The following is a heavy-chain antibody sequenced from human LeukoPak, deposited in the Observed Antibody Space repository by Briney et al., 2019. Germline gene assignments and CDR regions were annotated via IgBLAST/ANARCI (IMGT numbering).Heavy chain of an antibody. CDR3: AHREDGAAAGTFDY. Sequence: SGPTLVKPTQTLTLTCTFSGFSLSTSGVGVGWIRQPPGKALEGLALIYWDDDKRYSPSLKSRLTITKDTSKNQEVLTMTNMDPVDTATYYCAHREDGAAAGTFDYWGQGTLVTVSS. V-gene: IGHV2-5*02. CDR2: IYWDDDK. J-gene: IGHJ4*02. D-gene: IGHD6-13*01. CDR1: GFSLSTSGVG.